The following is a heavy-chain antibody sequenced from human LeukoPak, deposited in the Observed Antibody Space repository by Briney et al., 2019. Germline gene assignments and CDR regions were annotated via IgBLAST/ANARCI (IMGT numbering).Heavy chain of an antibody. CDR2: INTNTGNP. J-gene: IGHJ4*02. CDR1: GGTFSSYA. Sequence: GASVKVSCKASGGTFSSYAISWVRQAPGQGLEWMGWINTNTGNPTYAQGFTGRFVFSLDTSVSTAYLQISSLKAEDTAVYYCARDWAGYYDILTGYYRSFDYWGQGTLVTVSS. D-gene: IGHD3-9*01. CDR3: ARDWAGYYDILTGYYRSFDY. V-gene: IGHV7-4-1*02.